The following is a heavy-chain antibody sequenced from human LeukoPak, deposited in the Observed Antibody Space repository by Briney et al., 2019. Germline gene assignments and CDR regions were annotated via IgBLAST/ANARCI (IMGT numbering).Heavy chain of an antibody. CDR1: GFTFSSYG. CDR3: ARGGYSYGNYNWFDP. D-gene: IGHD5-18*01. CDR2: ISSSSSYI. J-gene: IGHJ5*02. V-gene: IGHV3-21*01. Sequence: GGSLRLSCAASGFTFSSYGMNWVRQAPGKGLEWVSSISSSSSYIYYADSVKGRFTISRDNAKNSLYLQMNSLRAEDTAVYYCARGGYSYGNYNWFDPWGQGTLVTVSS.